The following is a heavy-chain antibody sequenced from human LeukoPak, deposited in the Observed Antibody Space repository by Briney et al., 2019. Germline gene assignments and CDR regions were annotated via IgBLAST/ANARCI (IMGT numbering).Heavy chain of an antibody. V-gene: IGHV4-39*07. D-gene: IGHD3-10*01. CDR2: IYYSGST. J-gene: IGHJ4*02. CDR3: ARRAWFLLFDY. Sequence: SETLSLTCTVSGGSISSSSYYWGWIRQPPGKGLEGIGSIYYSGSTYYNPSLKSRVTISVDTSKNQFSLKLSSVTAADTAVYYCARRAWFLLFDYWGQGTLVTVSS. CDR1: GGSISSSSYY.